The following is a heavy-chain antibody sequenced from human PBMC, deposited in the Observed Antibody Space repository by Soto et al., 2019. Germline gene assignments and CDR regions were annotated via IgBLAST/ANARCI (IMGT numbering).Heavy chain of an antibody. D-gene: IGHD6-19*01. J-gene: IGHJ4*02. CDR3: ARVSSSGWYVDY. V-gene: IGHV4-61*01. CDR2: IYYSGST. CDR1: VGSFSSGSYY. Sequence: SESLYLTCTVSVGSFSSGSYYWSWIRQPPGKGLEWIGYIYYSGSTNYNPSLKSRVTISVDTSKNQFSLKLSSVTAADTAVYYCARVSSSGWYVDYWGQGTLVTVSS.